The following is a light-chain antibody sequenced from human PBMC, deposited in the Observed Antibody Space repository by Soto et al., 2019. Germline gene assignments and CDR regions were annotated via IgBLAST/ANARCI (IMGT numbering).Light chain of an antibody. V-gene: IGKV1-39*01. Sequence: DIQMTQSPSSLSASVGDRVTITCRASQSISSFLNWYHQKPGKAPKLMIYAASNLQSGVPSRFSGSGSGTDFTLTISSLQPDDFATYYCQQSYNTPFTFGQGTKLE. CDR2: AAS. CDR1: QSISSF. CDR3: QQSYNTPFT. J-gene: IGKJ2*01.